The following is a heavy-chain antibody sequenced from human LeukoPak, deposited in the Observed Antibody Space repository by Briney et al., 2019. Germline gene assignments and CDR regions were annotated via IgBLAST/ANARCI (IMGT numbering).Heavy chain of an antibody. CDR2: IIPIFGTA. Sequence: ASVKVSCKVSGYTFSSYAISWVRQAPGQGLEWMGGIIPIFGTANYAQKFQGRVTITADESTSTAYMELSSLRSEDTAVYYCARVSLREWLFPIFDYWGQGTLVTASS. J-gene: IGHJ4*02. V-gene: IGHV1-69*13. CDR3: ARVSLREWLFPIFDY. D-gene: IGHD3-3*01. CDR1: GYTFSSYA.